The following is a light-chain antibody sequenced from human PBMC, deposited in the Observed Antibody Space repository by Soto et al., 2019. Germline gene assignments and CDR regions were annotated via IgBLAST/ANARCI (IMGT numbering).Light chain of an antibody. CDR3: QQRSNWPKT. CDR1: QSVSSN. V-gene: IGKV3-15*01. J-gene: IGKJ1*01. CDR2: GAS. Sequence: EIVMTQSPATLSVSPGERATLSCRASQSVSSNLAWYQQKPDQAPRLLIYGASTRATGVPARFSGSGSGTDFTLTISSLEPEDFAVYYCQQRSNWPKTFGQGTKVDI.